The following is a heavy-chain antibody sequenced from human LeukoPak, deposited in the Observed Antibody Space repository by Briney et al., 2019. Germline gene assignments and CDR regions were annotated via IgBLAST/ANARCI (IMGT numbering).Heavy chain of an antibody. D-gene: IGHD6-13*01. CDR2: ISWDGGST. J-gene: IGHJ4*02. CDR3: AKDIGAAAEHYYFDY. CDR1: GFTFDDYT. Sequence: GGSLRLSCAASGFTFDDYTMHWVRQAPGKGLEWVSLISWDGGSTYYADSVKGRFTISKDNSKNSLYLQMNSLRTEDTASYYCAKDIGAAAEHYYFDYWGQGTLVTVSS. V-gene: IGHV3-43*01.